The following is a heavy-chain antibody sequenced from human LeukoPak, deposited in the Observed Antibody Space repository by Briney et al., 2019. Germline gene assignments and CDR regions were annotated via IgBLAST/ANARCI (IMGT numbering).Heavy chain of an antibody. CDR1: GGSISSSSYY. J-gene: IGHJ5*01. V-gene: IGHV4-39*01. Sequence: PSETLSLTCIVSGGSISSSSYYWGWIRQPPGKGLEWIGSIYYSGSTYYNPSLKSRVTISVDTSKNQFSLKLSSVTAADTAVYYCARHEGMSRFDFCGQGTLVTVSS. CDR2: IYYSGST. CDR3: ARHEGMSRFDF.